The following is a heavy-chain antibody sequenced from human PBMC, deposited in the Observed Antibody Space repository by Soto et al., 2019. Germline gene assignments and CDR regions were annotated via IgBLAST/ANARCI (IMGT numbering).Heavy chain of an antibody. V-gene: IGHV1-3*04. D-gene: IGHD2-2*01. Sequence: RASVKVSCKASGYTFTRYAMHWVRQAPGQRLEWMGWINSGKGNTKYSEKFQGRVTISSDTSASTAYMDLSSLRSEDTAMYYCARDGDDCRTTNCSVIDYWGQGTLVTVSS. CDR3: ARDGDDCRTTNCSVIDY. CDR2: INSGKGNT. CDR1: GYTFTRYA. J-gene: IGHJ4*02.